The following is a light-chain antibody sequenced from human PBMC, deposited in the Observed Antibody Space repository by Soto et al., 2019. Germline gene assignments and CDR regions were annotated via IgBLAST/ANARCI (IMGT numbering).Light chain of an antibody. CDR1: SSDVGGYNY. V-gene: IGLV2-14*01. CDR3: SSNSSSSTLV. Sequence: HSALTQPASVSGSPGQSITISCTGTSSDVGGYNYVSWYQQHPGKAPKLMIYDVSNRPSGVSNRFSGSKSGNTASLTISGLQAEDEADYYCSSNSSSSTLVFGGGTKVTVL. J-gene: IGLJ2*01. CDR2: DVS.